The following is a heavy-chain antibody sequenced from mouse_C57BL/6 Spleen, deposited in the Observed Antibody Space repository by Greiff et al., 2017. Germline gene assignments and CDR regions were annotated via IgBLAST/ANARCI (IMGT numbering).Heavy chain of an antibody. Sequence: VQLQQPGAELVKPGASVKLSCKASGYTFTSYWMQWVKQRPGQGLEWIGEIDPSDSYTNYNQKFKGKATLTVDTSSSTAYMQLSSLKSEDSAVYYCARSTGANFDYWGQGTTLTVSS. CDR2: IDPSDSYT. V-gene: IGHV1-50*01. CDR3: ARSTGANFDY. CDR1: GYTFTSYW. J-gene: IGHJ2*01. D-gene: IGHD4-1*02.